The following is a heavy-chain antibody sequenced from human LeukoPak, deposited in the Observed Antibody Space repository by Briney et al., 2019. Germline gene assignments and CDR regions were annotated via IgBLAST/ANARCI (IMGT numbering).Heavy chain of an antibody. CDR3: ARQLRDYGSGSFDYFDY. D-gene: IGHD3-10*01. V-gene: IGHV4-59*01. CDR2: IYYSGST. J-gene: IGHJ4*02. Sequence: SETLSLTCTVSGGSFSTCYWSWIRQPPGKGLEWIGYIYYSGSTNYSPSLQSRVTISVDTSKNHFSLRLSSVTAADTAVYYCARQLRDYGSGSFDYFDYWGQGTLVTVSS. CDR1: GGSFSTCY.